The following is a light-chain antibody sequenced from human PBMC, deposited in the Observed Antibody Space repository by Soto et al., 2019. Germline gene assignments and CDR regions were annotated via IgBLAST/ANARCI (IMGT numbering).Light chain of an antibody. Sequence: QAVVTQPPSVSGAPGQRVTISCAGSSSHIGATYDIHWYQQLPGAAPRLLIYGNSTRPSGVPDRFAGSKSGTSASLAIIGLRVEDEGIYYCQAFDNSLSASGVFGGGTQLTVL. V-gene: IGLV1-40*01. CDR1: SSHIGATYD. J-gene: IGLJ3*02. CDR2: GNS. CDR3: QAFDNSLSASGV.